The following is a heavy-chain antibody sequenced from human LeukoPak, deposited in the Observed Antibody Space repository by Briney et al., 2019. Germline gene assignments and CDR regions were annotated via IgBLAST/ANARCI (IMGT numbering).Heavy chain of an antibody. CDR3: ARVPRYYNDFWSGYYPNWFDP. V-gene: IGHV4-34*01. Sequence: PSETLSLTCAVDGGSFSGYYWGWIRQPPGKGLEWIGVINHSGSTNYNPSLKSRVTISVDTSKNQSSLQLSSVTAADTAVYYCARVPRYYNDFWSGYYPNWFDPWGQGTLVTVSS. CDR2: INHSGST. D-gene: IGHD3-3*01. CDR1: GGSFSGYY. J-gene: IGHJ5*02.